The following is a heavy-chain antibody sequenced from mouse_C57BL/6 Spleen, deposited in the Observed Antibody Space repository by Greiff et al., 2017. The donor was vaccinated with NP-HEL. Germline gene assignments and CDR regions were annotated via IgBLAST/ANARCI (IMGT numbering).Heavy chain of an antibody. D-gene: IGHD1-1*01. CDR1: GYTFTSYW. CDR3: ARTITTVVAPFAY. J-gene: IGHJ3*01. Sequence: QVQLQQPGAELVKPGASVKLSCKASGYTFTSYWMHWVKQRPGQGLEWIGMIHPNRGSTNYNEKFKSKATLTVDKSSSTAYMQLSSLTSEDSAVYYCARTITTVVAPFAYWGQGTLVTVSA. V-gene: IGHV1-64*01. CDR2: IHPNRGST.